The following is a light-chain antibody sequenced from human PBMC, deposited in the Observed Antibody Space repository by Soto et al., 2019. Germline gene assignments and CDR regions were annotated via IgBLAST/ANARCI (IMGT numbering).Light chain of an antibody. CDR1: TSNIARNA. J-gene: IGLJ1*01. Sequence: QSVLTQPPSASGAPGQRVTISCSGSTSNIARNAVNWYQQLPGTAPKLLIYTNNQRPSGVPDRFSGSKSGTSASLAISGLQSEDEADYHCATWDDSLNGYVFGTGTKLTVL. CDR2: TNN. V-gene: IGLV1-44*01. CDR3: ATWDDSLNGYV.